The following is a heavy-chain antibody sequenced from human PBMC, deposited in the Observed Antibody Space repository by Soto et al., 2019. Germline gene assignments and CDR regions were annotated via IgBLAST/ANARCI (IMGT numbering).Heavy chain of an antibody. D-gene: IGHD2-15*01. CDR3: ARDPRYCSGGSCYGDAFDI. CDR1: GFTFSSYW. J-gene: IGHJ3*02. Sequence: GSLRLSCAASGFTFSSYWMSWVRQAPGKGLEWVANIKQDGSEKYYVDSVKGRFTISRDNAKNSLYLQMNSLRAEDTAVYYCARDPRYCSGGSCYGDAFDIWGQGTMVTVSS. CDR2: IKQDGSEK. V-gene: IGHV3-7*01.